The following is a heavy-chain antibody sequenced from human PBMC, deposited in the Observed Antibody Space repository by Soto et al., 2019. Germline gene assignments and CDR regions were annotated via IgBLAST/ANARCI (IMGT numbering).Heavy chain of an antibody. CDR3: AKDGTHFYYYMDV. Sequence: EVQLVESGGGLVQPGRSLRLSCAASGFTFDDYAMHWVRQAPGKGLEWVSGISWNSGSIGYADSVKGRFTISRDNAKNPLYLQMNSLRAEDTALYYCAKDGTHFYYYMDVWGKGTTVTVSS. V-gene: IGHV3-9*01. CDR2: ISWNSGSI. J-gene: IGHJ6*03. CDR1: GFTFDDYA.